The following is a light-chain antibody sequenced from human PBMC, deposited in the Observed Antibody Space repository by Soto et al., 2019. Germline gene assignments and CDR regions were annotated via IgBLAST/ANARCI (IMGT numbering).Light chain of an antibody. J-gene: IGKJ1*01. CDR1: HNIERW. CDR2: DAS. CDR3: QQFAISTT. Sequence: QMAPSPSTLSASVGDTVNNTFRASHNIERWMAWYQQKPGKAPSLLIFDASTLHSGVPSRFSGSGSGTDFTLTISSLQPDDFATYYCQQFAISTTFGQGTKVDI. V-gene: IGKV1-5*01.